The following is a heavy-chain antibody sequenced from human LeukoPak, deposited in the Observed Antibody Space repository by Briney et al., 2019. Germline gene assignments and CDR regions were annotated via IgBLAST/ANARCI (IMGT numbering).Heavy chain of an antibody. CDR2: ISGSGGST. Sequence: GGSLRLSCAASGFTFSSYAMSWVRQAPGKGLVWVSAISGSGGSTYYADSVKGRFTISRDNSNNTLYLQKNSLRAEDTAVYYCAHLREQLVRRWGQGTLVTVSS. V-gene: IGHV3-23*01. CDR3: AHLREQLVRR. CDR1: GFTFSSYA. D-gene: IGHD6-13*01. J-gene: IGHJ4*02.